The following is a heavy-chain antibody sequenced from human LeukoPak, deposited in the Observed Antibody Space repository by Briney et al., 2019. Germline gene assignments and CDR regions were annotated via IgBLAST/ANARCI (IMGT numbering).Heavy chain of an antibody. CDR1: GFSFSNYG. J-gene: IGHJ4*02. CDR3: VKGYYDFDY. CDR2: VSYDGSNE. V-gene: IGHV3-30*18. Sequence: GGSLRLSCTASGFSFSNYGMHWVRQAPGKGLEWITVVSYDGSNEYYADSVKGRFTISRDNSKITLYLQMNSLRAEDTAVYYCVKGYYDFDYWGQGTLVTVSS. D-gene: IGHD3-3*01.